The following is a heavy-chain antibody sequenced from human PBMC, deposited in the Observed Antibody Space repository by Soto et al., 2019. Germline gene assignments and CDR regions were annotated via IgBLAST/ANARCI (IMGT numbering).Heavy chain of an antibody. CDR1: AYTVTGYY. CDR2: INPNSGGT. Sequence: ASVKVSSRASAYTVTGYYMHWVRQAPGQGLEWMGWINPNSGGTNYAQKFQGWVTMTRDTSISTAYMELSRLRSDDTAVYYCAREFTVYSSGLDYWGQGTLVTVSS. CDR3: AREFTVYSSGLDY. D-gene: IGHD6-19*01. V-gene: IGHV1-2*04. J-gene: IGHJ4*02.